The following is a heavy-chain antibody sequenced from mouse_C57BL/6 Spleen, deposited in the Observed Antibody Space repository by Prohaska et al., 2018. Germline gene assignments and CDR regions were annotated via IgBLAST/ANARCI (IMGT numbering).Heavy chain of an antibody. CDR2: INSDGSAI. CDR1: FTFSGFW. V-gene: IGHV11-2*01. J-gene: IGHJ1*03. D-gene: IGHD2-5*01. CDR3: MRYSNYRYFDV. Sequence: FTFSGFWMSWVRQTPGKTLEWIGDINSDGSAINYAPSIKDRFTIFRDNDKSTLYLQMSKVRSEDTATYCGMRYSNYRYFDVKDTGTTGTDCS.